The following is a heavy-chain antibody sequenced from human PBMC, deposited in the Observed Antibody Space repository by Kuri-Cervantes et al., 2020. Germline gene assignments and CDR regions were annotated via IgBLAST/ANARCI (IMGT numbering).Heavy chain of an antibody. Sequence: GESLKISCAASGFTFSDYYMSWIRQAPGKGLEWVSYISSSGSTIYYADSVKGRFTISRDNAKNTLYLQMNSLRAEDTAVYYCAKDFVDTAMVYYFDYWGQGTLVTVSS. CDR3: AKDFVDTAMVYYFDY. J-gene: IGHJ4*02. V-gene: IGHV3-11*04. D-gene: IGHD5-18*01. CDR1: GFTFSDYY. CDR2: ISSSGSTI.